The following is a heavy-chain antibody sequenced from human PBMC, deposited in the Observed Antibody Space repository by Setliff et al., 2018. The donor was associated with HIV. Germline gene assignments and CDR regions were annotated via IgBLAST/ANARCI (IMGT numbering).Heavy chain of an antibody. Sequence: GASVKVSCKASGYTFTSYGISWVRQAPGQGLEWMGWISAYNGNTNYAQKLQGRVTMTTDASTSTTYMELRSLRSDDTAVYYCARDHQTMLWLDYWGQGTLVTVSS. CDR3: ARDHQTMLWLDY. CDR2: ISAYNGNT. D-gene: IGHD2-21*01. CDR1: GYTFTSYG. V-gene: IGHV1-18*01. J-gene: IGHJ4*02.